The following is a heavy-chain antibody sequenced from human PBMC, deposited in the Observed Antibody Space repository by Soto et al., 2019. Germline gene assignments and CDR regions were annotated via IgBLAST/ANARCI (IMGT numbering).Heavy chain of an antibody. D-gene: IGHD6-25*01. CDR1: GGSFSGYY. CDR3: ARGFLPRGVDSSAPMDV. V-gene: IGHV4-34*01. CDR2: INHSGST. J-gene: IGHJ6*02. Sequence: SETLSLTCAVYGGSFSGYYWSWIRQPPGKGLEWIGEINHSGSTNYNPSLKSRVTISVDTSKNQFSLKLSSVTAADTAVYYCARGFLPRGVDSSAPMDVWGQGTTVTVSS.